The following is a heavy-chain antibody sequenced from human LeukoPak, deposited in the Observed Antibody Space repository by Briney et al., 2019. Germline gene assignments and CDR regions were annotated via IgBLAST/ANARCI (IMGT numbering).Heavy chain of an antibody. CDR2: IYSGGST. CDR1: GFTVSSNY. Sequence: EGSLRLSCAASGFTVSSNYMSWVRQAPGKGLEWVSVIYSGGSTYYADSVKGRFTISRDNSKNTLYLQMNSLRAEDTAVYYCARDRTTTGAYYYYYMDVWGKGTTVTVSS. V-gene: IGHV3-66*02. J-gene: IGHJ6*03. CDR3: ARDRTTTGAYYYYYMDV. D-gene: IGHD4-11*01.